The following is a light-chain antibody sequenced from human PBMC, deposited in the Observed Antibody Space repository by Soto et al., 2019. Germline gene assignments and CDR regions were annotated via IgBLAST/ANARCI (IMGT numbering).Light chain of an antibody. J-gene: IGKJ4*01. CDR3: QQSYSTLS. CDR2: ATS. V-gene: IGKV1-39*01. Sequence: DIQVTQSPSSLSASVGDRVTITCRATQSISKYLNWYQQKPRKAPKLLIYATSSLQSGVPSRFSGSGSGTDFTLTISSLQPEDVATYYCQQSYSTLSFGGGTKVEIE. CDR1: QSISKY.